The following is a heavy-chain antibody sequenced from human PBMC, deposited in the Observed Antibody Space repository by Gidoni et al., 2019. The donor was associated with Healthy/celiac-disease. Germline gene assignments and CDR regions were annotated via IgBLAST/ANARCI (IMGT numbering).Heavy chain of an antibody. V-gene: IGHV4-39*07. J-gene: IGHJ4*02. Sequence: QLQLQESGPGLVKPSETLSLTCPVSGGSISSSSYYWGWIRQHPGKWLEWIGSISYSGSTYYNPSLKSRGTISVDTSKNQFSLKLSSVTAADTAVYYCARGRRDGYNFDYWGQGTLVTVSS. CDR1: GGSISSSSYY. D-gene: IGHD5-12*01. CDR3: ARGRRDGYNFDY. CDR2: ISYSGST.